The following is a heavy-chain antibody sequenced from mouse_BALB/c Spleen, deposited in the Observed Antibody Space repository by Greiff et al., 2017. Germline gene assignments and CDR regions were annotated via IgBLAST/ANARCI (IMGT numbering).Heavy chain of an antibody. CDR1: GYTFSSYW. J-gene: IGHJ4*01. D-gene: IGHD1-1*01. CDR2: INPGSGGT. CDR3: ARERTTVVDNYAMDY. Sequence: QVQLQQSGAELMKPGASVKISCKATGYTFSSYWIEWVKQRPGQGLEWIGVINPGSGGTNYNEKFKGKATFTVDTSSSTAYMQFNSLTSEDSAVYYCARERTTVVDNYAMDYWGQGTSVTVSS. V-gene: IGHV1-9*01.